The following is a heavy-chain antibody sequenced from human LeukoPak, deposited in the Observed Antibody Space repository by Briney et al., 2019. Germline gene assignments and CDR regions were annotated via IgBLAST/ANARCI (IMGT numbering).Heavy chain of an antibody. CDR2: IIPIFGTA. CDR3: ARSPNRGNPFDP. Sequence: VASVKVSCKASGYIFTSYYMHWVRQAPGQGLEWMGGIIPIFGTANYAQKFQGRVTITADESTSTAYVELSSLRSEDTAVYYCARSPNRGNPFDPWGQGTLVTVSS. CDR1: GYIFTSYY. D-gene: IGHD1-14*01. J-gene: IGHJ5*02. V-gene: IGHV1-69*13.